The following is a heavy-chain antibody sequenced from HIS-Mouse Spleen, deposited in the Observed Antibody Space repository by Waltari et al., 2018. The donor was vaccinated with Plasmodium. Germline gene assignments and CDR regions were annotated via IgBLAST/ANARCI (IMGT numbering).Heavy chain of an antibody. CDR3: ASSWYWYFDL. J-gene: IGHJ2*01. D-gene: IGHD6-13*01. CDR2: IKQDGSEK. CDR1: GFPFCSYC. Sequence: EVQLVESGGGLVQPGGSLRLPCAASGFPFCSYCMRWVRQAPGKGLEWVANIKQDGSEKYYVDSVKGRFTISRDNAKNSLYLQMNSLRAEDTAVYYCASSWYWYFDLWGRGTLVTVSS. V-gene: IGHV3-7*01.